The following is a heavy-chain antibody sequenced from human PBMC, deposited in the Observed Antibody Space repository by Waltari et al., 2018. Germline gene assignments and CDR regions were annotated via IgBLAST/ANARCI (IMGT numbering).Heavy chain of an antibody. D-gene: IGHD3-22*01. Sequence: EVQLVQSGAEVKKPGESLKISCKGSGYSFTSYWIGWVRQMPGKGLEWRGISYPGDSYTRYRPSFRGQVTISADKAISTAYLQWSSLKASDTAMYYCARRVTRLDYYDSRRGYDAVDIWGQGTMVTVSS. J-gene: IGHJ3*02. CDR3: ARRVTRLDYYDSRRGYDAVDI. CDR1: GYSFTSYW. CDR2: SYPGDSYT. V-gene: IGHV5-51*03.